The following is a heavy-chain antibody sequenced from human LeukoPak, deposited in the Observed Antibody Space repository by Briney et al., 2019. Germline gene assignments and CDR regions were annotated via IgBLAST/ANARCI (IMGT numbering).Heavy chain of an antibody. Sequence: PGGSLRLSCVASGFTFSSYGMSWVRQAPGKGLEWVGRIKSKIDGGTTDYAAPVKGRFTMSREDSKNTLYLQMNSLKTEDTAVYYCTTDQNGAGAFDIWGQGTMVTVSS. V-gene: IGHV3-15*01. CDR2: IKSKIDGGTT. J-gene: IGHJ3*02. D-gene: IGHD4-17*01. CDR3: TTDQNGAGAFDI. CDR1: GFTFSSYG.